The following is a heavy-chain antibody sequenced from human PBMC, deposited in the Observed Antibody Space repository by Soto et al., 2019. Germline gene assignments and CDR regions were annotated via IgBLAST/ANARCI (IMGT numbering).Heavy chain of an antibody. CDR1: GGSISSGGYY. CDR2: IYYSGST. Sequence: SETLSLTCTVSGGSISSGGYYWSWIRQHPGKGLEWIGYIYYSGSTYYNPSLKSRVTISVDTSKNQFSLKLSSVTAADTAVYYCARASNIVVVPAARLRELGMDVWGKGTTVTVSS. V-gene: IGHV4-31*03. CDR3: ARASNIVVVPAARLRELGMDV. D-gene: IGHD2-2*01. J-gene: IGHJ6*04.